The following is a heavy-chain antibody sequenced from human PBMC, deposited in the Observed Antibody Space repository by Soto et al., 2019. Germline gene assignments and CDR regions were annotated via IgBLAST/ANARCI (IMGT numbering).Heavy chain of an antibody. CDR2: IVVGSGNT. Sequence: ASVKVSCKASGFTFTSSAVQWVRQARGQRLEWIGWIVVGSGNTNYAQKFQERVTITRDMSTSTAYMELSSLRSEDTAVYYCAADRGYDFWSGFDYWGQGTLVTVSS. CDR3: AADRGYDFWSGFDY. D-gene: IGHD3-3*01. V-gene: IGHV1-58*01. J-gene: IGHJ4*02. CDR1: GFTFTSSA.